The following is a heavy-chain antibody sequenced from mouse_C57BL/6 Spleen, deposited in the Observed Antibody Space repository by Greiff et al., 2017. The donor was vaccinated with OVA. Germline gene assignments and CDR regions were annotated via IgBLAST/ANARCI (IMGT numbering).Heavy chain of an antibody. CDR3: ARWDYGSSYHYYAMDY. V-gene: IGHV1-72*01. CDR2: IDPNSGGP. CDR1: GYTFTSYW. Sequence: QVQLQQSGAELVKPGASVKLSCKASGYTFTSYWMHWVKQRPGRGLEWIGRIDPNSGGPKYNEKFKSKATLTVDKPSSTAYMQLSSLTSEDSAVYYCARWDYGSSYHYYAMDYWGQGTSVTVSS. D-gene: IGHD1-1*01. J-gene: IGHJ4*01.